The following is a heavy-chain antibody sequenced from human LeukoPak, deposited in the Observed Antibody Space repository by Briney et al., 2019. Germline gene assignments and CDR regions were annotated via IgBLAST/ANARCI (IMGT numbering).Heavy chain of an antibody. CDR1: GGSISSSSYY. V-gene: IGHV4-61*02. J-gene: IGHJ4*02. D-gene: IGHD3-22*01. CDR2: IYTSGST. CDR3: ARDTIEYYYDSSGSYYFAY. Sequence: PSQTLSLTCTVPGGSISSSSYYWSCIRQPAGKGLEWIGRIYTSGSTTNNPSLRSRATISVATSKNQFSRKLSSVAAADTAVYYCARDTIEYYYDSSGSYYFAYWGQGTLVTVSS.